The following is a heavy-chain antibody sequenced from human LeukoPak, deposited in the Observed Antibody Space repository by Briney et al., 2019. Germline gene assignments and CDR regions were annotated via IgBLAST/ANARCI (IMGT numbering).Heavy chain of an antibody. J-gene: IGHJ4*02. V-gene: IGHV3-30*18. D-gene: IGHD3-22*01. Sequence: PGGSLRLSCAASGFTFSSYGMHWVRQAPGKGLEWVAVISYDGSNKYYADSVKGRFTISRDNSKNTLYLQMNSLRAEDTAVYYCAKGLPDYYYDSSGSPFDYWGQGTLVTVSS. CDR3: AKGLPDYYYDSSGSPFDY. CDR2: ISYDGSNK. CDR1: GFTFSSYG.